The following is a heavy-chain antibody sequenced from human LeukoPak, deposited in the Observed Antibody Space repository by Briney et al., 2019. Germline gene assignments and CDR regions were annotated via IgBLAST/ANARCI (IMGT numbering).Heavy chain of an antibody. J-gene: IGHJ4*02. Sequence: GGSLRLSCAASGFTFDDYGMSWVRQAPGKGLEWVSGINWNGGSTVYADSVKGRFTISRDDAKNSLYLQMNSLRAEDTALYYCARGGFSITMIVVVTPIDYWGQGALVTVSS. V-gene: IGHV3-20*04. CDR2: INWNGGST. CDR3: ARGGFSITMIVVVTPIDY. CDR1: GFTFDDYG. D-gene: IGHD3-22*01.